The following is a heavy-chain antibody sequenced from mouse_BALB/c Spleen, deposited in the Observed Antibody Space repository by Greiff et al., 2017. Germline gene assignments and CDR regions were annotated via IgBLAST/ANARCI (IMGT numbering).Heavy chain of an antibody. J-gene: IGHJ2*01. Sequence: QVHVKQSGPELVKPGASVKISCKASGYSFTSYYIHWVKQRPGQGLEWIGWIFPGSGNTKYNEKFKGKATLTADTSSSTAYMQLSSLTSEDSAVYFCARSLGYWGQGTTLTVSS. CDR1: GYSFTSYY. CDR3: ARSLGY. CDR2: IFPGSGNT. V-gene: IGHV1-66*01.